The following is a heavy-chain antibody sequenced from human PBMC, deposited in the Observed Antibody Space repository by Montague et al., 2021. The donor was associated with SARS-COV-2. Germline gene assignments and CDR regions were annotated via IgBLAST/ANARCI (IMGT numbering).Heavy chain of an antibody. CDR2: VWAGGGSRT. Sequence: SLRLSCAASGFTFGSYGIHWVRQAPGKGLEWVAVVWAGGGSRTNYADSVKPRFTVSRDNSRNTLFLQMDILRVEDTALYYCARDADTSSHFGIFDQWGQGTLVTVSS. D-gene: IGHD3-22*01. V-gene: IGHV3-33*01. J-gene: IGHJ4*02. CDR3: ARDADTSSHFGIFDQ. CDR1: GFTFGSYG.